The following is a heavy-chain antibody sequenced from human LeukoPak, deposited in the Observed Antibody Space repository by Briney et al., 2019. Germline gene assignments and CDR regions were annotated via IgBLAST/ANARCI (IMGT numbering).Heavy chain of an antibody. J-gene: IGHJ3*01. CDR2: IWPDGSNK. V-gene: IGHV3-33*01. CDR3: ASAAGAFDF. D-gene: IGHD6-13*01. CDR1: GITFSSYG. Sequence: GGSLRLSCEASGITFSSYGIHWVRQAPGKGLEWVAVIWPDGSNKYYADSVKGRFTISRDNSKNTLWLQMNSLRADDTALYYCASAAGAFDFWGQGTMVTVSS.